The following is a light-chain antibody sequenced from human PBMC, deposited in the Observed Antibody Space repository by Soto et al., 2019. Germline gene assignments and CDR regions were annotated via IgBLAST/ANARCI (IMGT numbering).Light chain of an antibody. V-gene: IGKV3-15*01. J-gene: IGKJ3*01. Sequence: EIVMTQSPVTLSVSPGERATLSCTSRQSVNNNVAWYQQKPGHTPRLLIYRASIGATGTPARFSGSGSGSDFTLTISSLQSEDFAVYYCQQYNKLPLTCGPGPKVDIK. CDR2: RAS. CDR3: QQYNKLPLT. CDR1: QSVNNN.